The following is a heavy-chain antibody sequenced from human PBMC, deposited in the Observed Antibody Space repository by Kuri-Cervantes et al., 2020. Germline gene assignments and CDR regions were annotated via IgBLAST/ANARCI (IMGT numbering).Heavy chain of an antibody. V-gene: IGHV3-7*03. CDR2: IKQDGSEK. D-gene: IGHD3-22*01. J-gene: IGHJ3*02. Sequence: GEFLKISCAASGITFSSYWMSLVRQAPGKGLEWVANIKQDGSEKFYVDSVKGRFTISRGNAKNSLYLKMNSLRTEDTTVYYYARDNDYYDSSGQPEGLWDAFDIWGQGTMVTVSS. CDR3: ARDNDYYDSSGQPEGLWDAFDI. CDR1: GITFSSYW.